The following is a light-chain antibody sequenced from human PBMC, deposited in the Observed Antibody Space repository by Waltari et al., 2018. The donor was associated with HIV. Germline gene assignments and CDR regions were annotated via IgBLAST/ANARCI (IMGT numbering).Light chain of an antibody. CDR2: KVS. CDR1: QSLVHTDGNTY. CDR3: MQGTHWYT. Sequence: DVVMTQFPLSLPVPLGQPASISCRSSQSLVHTDGNTYLNWFHQRPGQSPRRLFYKVSKRESGVPDRFSGSGSGTDFTLYISRVEAEDVGVYYCMQGTHWYTFGQGTKLEI. V-gene: IGKV2-30*02. J-gene: IGKJ2*01.